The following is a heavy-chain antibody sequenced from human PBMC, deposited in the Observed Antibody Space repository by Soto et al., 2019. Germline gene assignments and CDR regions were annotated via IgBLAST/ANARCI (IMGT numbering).Heavy chain of an antibody. CDR1: GGSISSGGYY. CDR3: ARSSTSANYFDY. D-gene: IGHD2-2*01. V-gene: IGHV4-31*03. Sequence: QVQLQESGPGLVKPSQTMSLTCTVSGGSISSGGYYWSWIRQHPGKGLEWIGYIYYSGSTYYNPSLKSRVTISVDTSKNQFSLKLSSVTAADTAVYYCARSSTSANYFDYWGQGTLVTVSS. CDR2: IYYSGST. J-gene: IGHJ4*02.